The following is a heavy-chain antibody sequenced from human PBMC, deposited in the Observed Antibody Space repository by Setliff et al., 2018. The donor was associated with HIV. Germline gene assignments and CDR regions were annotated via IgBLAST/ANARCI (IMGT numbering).Heavy chain of an antibody. CDR1: GGSISSGNYY. J-gene: IGHJ1*01. CDR3: ARVPTSSWYVTTQRTKEYFQQ. Sequence: PSETLSLTCTVSGGSISSGNYYWSWIRRHPGKGLEWIGYIYYSGSTYYNPSLKSRVTMSVDTSKNQFSLKLSSVTAADTAVYYCARVPTSSWYVTTQRTKEYFQQWGQGTLVTVSS. V-gene: IGHV4-31*03. D-gene: IGHD6-13*01. CDR2: IYYSGST.